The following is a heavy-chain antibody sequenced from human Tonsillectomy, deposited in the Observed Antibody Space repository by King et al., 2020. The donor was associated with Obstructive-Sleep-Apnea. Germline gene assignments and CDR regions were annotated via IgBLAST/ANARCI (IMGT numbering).Heavy chain of an antibody. CDR1: GFTFRSYG. CDR2: ISHDGSIK. Sequence: VQLVESGGGVVQPGRSLRLSCAASGFTFRSYGMYWVRQAPGKGLEWVAIISHDGSIKYYVDSVKGRFTLSRDNSKNTVYLQMNSLRAEDTAVYFCAKEVAVAGTEYYHCGMDVWGQGATVTVSS. J-gene: IGHJ6*02. V-gene: IGHV3-30*18. CDR3: AKEVAVAGTEYYHCGMDV. D-gene: IGHD6-19*01.